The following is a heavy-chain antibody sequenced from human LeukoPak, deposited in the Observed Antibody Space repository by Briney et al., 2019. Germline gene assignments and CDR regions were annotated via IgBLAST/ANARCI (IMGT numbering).Heavy chain of an antibody. V-gene: IGHV3-21*01. Sequence: GRSLSLSCAASRLTFSSYSLNWVSHASAKGLESVSSISSISSYIHYADLVKGRFTIYRDNAKNSLYLQRNSLSAEDTAVYYCARDSVVATIVDWFDPWGQGSMVTVSS. CDR3: ARDSVVATIVDWFDP. CDR1: RLTFSSYS. CDR2: ISSISSYI. D-gene: IGHD5-12*01. J-gene: IGHJ5*02.